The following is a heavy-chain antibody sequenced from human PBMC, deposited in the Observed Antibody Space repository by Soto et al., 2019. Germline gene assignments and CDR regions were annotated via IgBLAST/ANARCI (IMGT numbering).Heavy chain of an antibody. Sequence: ASVKVSCKASGYTFTGYYMHWVRQAPGQGLEWMGWINPNSGGTNYAQKFQGWVTMTRDTSISTAYMELSRLRSDDTAVYYCAREAGYYCARAYCSGGSCWAWSNWFDPWGQGTLVTVSS. CDR3: AREAGYYCARAYCSGGSCWAWSNWFDP. CDR1: GYTFTGYY. V-gene: IGHV1-2*04. D-gene: IGHD2-15*01. J-gene: IGHJ5*02. CDR2: INPNSGGT.